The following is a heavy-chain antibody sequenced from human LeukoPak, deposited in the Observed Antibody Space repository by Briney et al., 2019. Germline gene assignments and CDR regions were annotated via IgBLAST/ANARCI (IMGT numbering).Heavy chain of an antibody. CDR3: ARDTIAVAGRFDY. Sequence: PSETLSLTCTVSGGSISSYYWSWIRQPPGKGLEWIGYIYYSGSTNYNPSLKSRVTISVDTSKNQFSLKLSSVTAADTAVYYCARDTIAVAGRFDYWGQGTLVTVSS. CDR2: IYYSGST. V-gene: IGHV4-59*01. CDR1: GGSISSYY. J-gene: IGHJ4*02. D-gene: IGHD6-19*01.